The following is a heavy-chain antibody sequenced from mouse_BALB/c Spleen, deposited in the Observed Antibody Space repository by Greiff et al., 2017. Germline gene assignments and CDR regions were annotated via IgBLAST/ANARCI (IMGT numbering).Heavy chain of an antibody. CDR1: GYTFTDYA. D-gene: IGHD2-14*01. CDR2: ISTYYGDA. CDR3: ARPYRYDEAWFAY. J-gene: IGHJ3*01. Sequence: VQLQQSGAELVRPGVSVKISCKGSGYTFTDYAMHWVKQSHAKSLEWIGVISTYYGDASYNQKFKGKATMTVDKSSSTAYMELARLTSEDSAIYYGARPYRYDEAWFAYWGQGTLVTVSA. V-gene: IGHV1S137*01.